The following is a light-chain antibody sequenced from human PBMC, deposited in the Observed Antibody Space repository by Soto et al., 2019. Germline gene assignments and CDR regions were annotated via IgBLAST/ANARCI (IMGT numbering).Light chain of an antibody. CDR3: QKYNTAPYT. J-gene: IGKJ5*01. CDR1: QGFTNY. CDR2: AAS. V-gene: IGKV1-27*01. Sequence: DFQMTQSPSSLSASVEDTVTLTCRASQGFTNYLAWYQQKPGKAPKLLIYAASTLQSGVPPRFSDSGSGTHFTLTISSLQPEDAATYYCQKYNTAPYTFGQGTRLEIK.